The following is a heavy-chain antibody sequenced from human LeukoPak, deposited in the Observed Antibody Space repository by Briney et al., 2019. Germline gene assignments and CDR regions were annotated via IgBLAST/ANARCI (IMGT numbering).Heavy chain of an antibody. CDR1: GFTFSSYS. CDR2: ISSSGNYI. J-gene: IGHJ3*02. V-gene: IGHV3-21*01. CDR3: ARDDVTTNGGVIADSRLFDI. D-gene: IGHD2-8*02. Sequence: GGSLRLSCAASGFTFSSYSMNWVRQAPGKGLEWVSSISSSGNYIYYADSVRGRFTISRDNAKNSVYLQMNSLRGEDTAVYYCARDDVTTNGGVIADSRLFDIWGQGTMVTVSS.